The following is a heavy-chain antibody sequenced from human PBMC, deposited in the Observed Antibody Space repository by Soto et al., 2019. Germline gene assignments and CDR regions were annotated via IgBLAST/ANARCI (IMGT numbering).Heavy chain of an antibody. CDR1: GGSFSGYS. Sequence: PPETLSDTCAVYGGSFSGYSWSWIRQPPGKGLEWIGEINHSGSTNYNPSLKRRVTISVNPTKNHFSLKLSSVTAADTAVYYCARCVWSNSWAYYYDAMDVWGQWTTVT. CDR2: INHSGST. J-gene: IGHJ6*02. V-gene: IGHV4-34*01. D-gene: IGHD2-2*01. CDR3: ARCVWSNSWAYYYDAMDV.